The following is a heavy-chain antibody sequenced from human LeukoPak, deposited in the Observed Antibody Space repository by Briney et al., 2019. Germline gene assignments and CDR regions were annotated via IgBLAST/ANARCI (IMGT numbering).Heavy chain of an antibody. D-gene: IGHD1-26*01. CDR3: ARGSESEDAFDI. V-gene: IGHV3-13*01. J-gene: IGHJ3*02. Sequence: GGSLRLSCAASGFTFSSYDMHWVRQAPGKGLEWVSAIGTAGDTYYPGSVKGRFTISRENAKNSLYLQMNSLRAGDTAVYYCARGSESEDAFDIWGQGTMVTVSS. CDR1: GFTFSSYD. CDR2: IGTAGDT.